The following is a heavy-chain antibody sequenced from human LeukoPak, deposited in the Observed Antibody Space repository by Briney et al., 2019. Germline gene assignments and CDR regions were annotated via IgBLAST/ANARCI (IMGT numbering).Heavy chain of an antibody. D-gene: IGHD3-3*01. J-gene: IGHJ4*02. CDR3: ARDLTYYDFWSGYSN. CDR1: GFTFSSYG. Sequence: PGGSLRLSCAASGFTFSSYGMHWVRQAPGKGLEWVAVISYDGSNKYYADSVKGRFTISRDNSKNTLYLQMNSLRAEDTAVYYCARDLTYYDFWSGYSNWGQGTLVTVSS. V-gene: IGHV3-30*03. CDR2: ISYDGSNK.